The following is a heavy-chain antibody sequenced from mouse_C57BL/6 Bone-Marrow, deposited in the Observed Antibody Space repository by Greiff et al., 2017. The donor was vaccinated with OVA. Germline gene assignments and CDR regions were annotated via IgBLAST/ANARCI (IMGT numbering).Heavy chain of an antibody. Sequence: QVQLQQPGAELVRPGTSVKLSCKASGYTFTSYWMHWVKQRPGQGLEWIGVIDPSDSYTNYNQTFKGKATLTVDTSSSTAYMQLSSLTSEDSAVYYCARKAYYSNYWLDYWGQGTLVTVSA. V-gene: IGHV1-59*01. CDR1: GYTFTSYW. CDR2: IDPSDSYT. CDR3: ARKAYYSNYWLDY. D-gene: IGHD2-5*01. J-gene: IGHJ3*01.